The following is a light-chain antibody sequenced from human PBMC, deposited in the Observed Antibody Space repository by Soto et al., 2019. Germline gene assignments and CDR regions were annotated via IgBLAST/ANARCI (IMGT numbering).Light chain of an antibody. CDR3: QQRNVWPPVT. Sequence: EIVLTQSPGTLSLSPGERATLSCRASQSVSSYLAWYQQKPGQAPRLLIYDASNRATGIPARFSGSGSGTDFTLTISRLEPEDSAVYYCQQRNVWPPVTFGQGTRLEIK. V-gene: IGKV3-11*01. J-gene: IGKJ5*01. CDR1: QSVSSY. CDR2: DAS.